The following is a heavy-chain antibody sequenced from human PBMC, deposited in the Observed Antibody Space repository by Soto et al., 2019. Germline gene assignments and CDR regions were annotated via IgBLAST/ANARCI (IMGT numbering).Heavy chain of an antibody. CDR2: ISGSGGST. D-gene: IGHD2-8*02. J-gene: IGHJ3*02. V-gene: IGHV3-23*01. CDR1: GFTFSTYA. CDR3: AKDLYSWDDPDAFHI. Sequence: DVYLLESGGGLEQPGGSLRLSCAGSGFTFSTYAMSWLRQAPGKGLEWVAAISGSGGSTYYADSVKGRFTISKDNSKNTLYLQMNALKVEDTAVYYCAKDLYSWDDPDAFHIWGQGTMVTVSA.